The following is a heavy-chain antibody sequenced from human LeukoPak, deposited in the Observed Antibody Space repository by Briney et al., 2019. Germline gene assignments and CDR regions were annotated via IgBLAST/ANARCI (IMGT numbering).Heavy chain of an antibody. V-gene: IGHV4-34*01. CDR1: GGSFSGYY. CDR2: INHSGST. J-gene: IGHJ5*02. CDR3: ARAEQQPTPFDP. D-gene: IGHD6-13*01. Sequence: PSETLSLTCAVYGGSFSGYYWSWIRQPPGKGLEWIGEINHSGSTNYNPSLKSRVTISVDTSKNQFSLKLSSVTAADTAVYYCARAEQQPTPFDPWGQGTLVTVSS.